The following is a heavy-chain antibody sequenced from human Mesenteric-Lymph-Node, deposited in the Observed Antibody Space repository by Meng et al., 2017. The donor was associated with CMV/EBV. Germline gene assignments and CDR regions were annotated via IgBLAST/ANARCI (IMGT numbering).Heavy chain of an antibody. J-gene: IGHJ6*02. V-gene: IGHV1-18*04. CDR3: GRAPADIYGHYYAMDV. CDR1: GNTFTGYY. CDR2: ISDYNGNT. D-gene: IGHD2-15*01. Sequence: VSVKVSRKASGNTFTGYYMHWVRQAPGQGLEWMGWISDYNGNTNYAQKVQGRVTKTTDTSTRTAYMELRSLRSDDTAVYYCGRAPADIYGHYYAMDVWGQGTAVTVSS.